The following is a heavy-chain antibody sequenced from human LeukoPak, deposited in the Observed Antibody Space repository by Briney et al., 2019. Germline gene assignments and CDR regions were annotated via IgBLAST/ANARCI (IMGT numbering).Heavy chain of an antibody. Sequence: PGGSLRLSCEASGFTVSNNYMSWVRQAPGKGLEWVSVIYSIGTTYYATSVRGRFTISRDNSKNTVYLQMNSLRGEDTAVYYCATGGFFDSGSLDYWGQGTLVTVSS. J-gene: IGHJ4*02. CDR3: ATGGFFDSGSLDY. CDR2: IYSIGTT. V-gene: IGHV3-53*01. D-gene: IGHD3-10*01. CDR1: GFTVSNNY.